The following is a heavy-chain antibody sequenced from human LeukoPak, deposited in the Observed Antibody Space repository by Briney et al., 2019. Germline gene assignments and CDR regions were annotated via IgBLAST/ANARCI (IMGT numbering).Heavy chain of an antibody. CDR2: ISYDGSNK. CDR1: GFTFSSYA. CDR3: ARDPRSLYSSSWYFDY. J-gene: IGHJ4*02. Sequence: GGSLRLSCAASGFTFSSYAMHWVRQAPGKGLEWVAVISYDGSNKYYADSVKGRFTISRDNSKNTLHLQMNSLRAEDTAVYYCARDPRSLYSSSWYFDYCGQGTLVTVSS. V-gene: IGHV3-30-3*01. D-gene: IGHD6-13*01.